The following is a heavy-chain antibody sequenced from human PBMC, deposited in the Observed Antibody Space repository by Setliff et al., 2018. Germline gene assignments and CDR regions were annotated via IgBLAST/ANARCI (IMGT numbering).Heavy chain of an antibody. V-gene: IGHV4-61*01. CDR3: ASRCGGDY. CDR1: GASVSSNIYY. J-gene: IGHJ4*02. CDR2: IYNSGSA. Sequence: SETLSLTCTVSGASVSSNIYYWSWIRQPPGRGLEWLGCIYNSGSAIYSPSLKSRVTISVDTSKNQFSLQLSSVTAADTAVYYCASRCGGDYWGQGTLVTVSS.